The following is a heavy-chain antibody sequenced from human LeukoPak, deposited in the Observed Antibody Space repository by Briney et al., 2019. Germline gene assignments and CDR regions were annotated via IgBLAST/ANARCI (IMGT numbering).Heavy chain of an antibody. J-gene: IGHJ4*02. D-gene: IGHD3-3*01. CDR2: MSHDGTYK. CDR1: GFSFTRYG. CDR3: AKCRITIFGVADY. Sequence: SGGSLRLSCATSGFSFTRYGMHWVRQAPGKGLEWVAVMSHDGTYKYADSVKGRFTISRDNSKNTLYLQMNSLRAEDTAVYYCAKCRITIFGVADYWGQGTLVTVSS. V-gene: IGHV3-30*18.